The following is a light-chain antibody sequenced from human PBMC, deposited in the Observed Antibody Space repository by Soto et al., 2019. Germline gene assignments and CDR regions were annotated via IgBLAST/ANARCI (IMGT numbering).Light chain of an antibody. CDR3: QSYDGDNQV. Sequence: NFMLTQPHSVSESPGKTVTISYTRSSGSDAHNYVQCFQKRPGSTPTSVIYEDYRRPSGVPDRFSGSIDSSSNSASLAISGLKTEDVTDCFCQSYDGDNQVFGGGTQLTVL. CDR2: EDY. V-gene: IGLV6-57*04. J-gene: IGLJ2*01. CDR1: SGSDAHNY.